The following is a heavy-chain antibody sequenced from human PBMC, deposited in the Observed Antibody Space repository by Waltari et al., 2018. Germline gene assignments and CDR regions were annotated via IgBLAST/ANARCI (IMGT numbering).Heavy chain of an antibody. CDR2: SNSDGSST. V-gene: IGHV3-74*01. CDR3: ARDICSGGSCGYYGMDV. CDR1: GFTFSSYW. D-gene: IGHD2-15*01. Sequence: EVQLVESGGGLVQPGGSLRLSCAASGFTFSSYWMHWVRQAPGKGLVWVSRSNSDGSSTSYAYSVKGRFTISRDNAKNTLYLQMNSLRAEDTAVYYCARDICSGGSCGYYGMDVWGQGTTVIVSS. J-gene: IGHJ6*02.